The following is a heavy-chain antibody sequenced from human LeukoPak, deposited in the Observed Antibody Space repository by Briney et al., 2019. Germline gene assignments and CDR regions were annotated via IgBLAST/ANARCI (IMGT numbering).Heavy chain of an antibody. V-gene: IGHV3-11*03. CDR1: GFTFSDYY. D-gene: IGHD4-23*01. CDR2: ISSSSSYT. Sequence: PGGSLRLSCAASGFTFSDYYMSWIRQAPGKGLEWVSYISSSSSYTHYADSVKGRFTISRDNSKNTLYLQMNSLRAEDTAVYYCAKYTTVVDFDYWGQGTLVTVSS. J-gene: IGHJ4*02. CDR3: AKYTTVVDFDY.